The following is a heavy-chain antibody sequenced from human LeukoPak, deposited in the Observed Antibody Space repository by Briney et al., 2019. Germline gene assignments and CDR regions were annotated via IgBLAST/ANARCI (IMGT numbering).Heavy chain of an antibody. CDR3: ARHAIYSGGYSYWFDP. Sequence: PSETLSLTCTVSGGSISSYYWSWIRQPPGKRPEWIAFIYYTGSINYNPSLKSRASISLDTSKNLCSLRLSSVTAADTAVYYCARHAIYSGGYSYWFDPWGLGTLVTVSS. CDR2: IYYTGSI. D-gene: IGHD1-26*01. CDR1: GGSISSYY. J-gene: IGHJ5*02. V-gene: IGHV4-59*08.